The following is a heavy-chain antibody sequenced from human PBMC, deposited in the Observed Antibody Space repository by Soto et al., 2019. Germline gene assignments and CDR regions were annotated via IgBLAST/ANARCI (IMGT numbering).Heavy chain of an antibody. D-gene: IGHD6-6*01. J-gene: IGHJ4*02. CDR1: GFTFSSYT. CDR2: ISSSRSYI. V-gene: IGHV3-21*01. CDR3: AREPYSSSYLYYFDY. Sequence: EVQLVESGGGLVKPGGSLRLSCAASGFTFSSYTMNWVRQAPGKGLEWVSSISSSRSYIYYADSVKGRFTSSRDNAKNSLYLQMNSLRAEDTAVYYCAREPYSSSYLYYFDYWCQGTLVTVSS.